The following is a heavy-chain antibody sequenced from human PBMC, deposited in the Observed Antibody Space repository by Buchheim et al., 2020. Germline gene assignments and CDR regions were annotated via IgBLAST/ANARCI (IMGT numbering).Heavy chain of an antibody. CDR1: GYTFTSYY. V-gene: IGHV1-46*01. D-gene: IGHD3-3*01. CDR3: ARDQPRSFFGVPTGGAFDL. Sequence: QVQLVQSGAEVKKPGASVKVSCKASGYTFTSYYMHWVRQAPGQGLEWMEIINPSGGSTSYAQKFQGRVTMTRDTSTSTVYMELSSLRSEDTAVYYCARDQPRSFFGVPTGGAFDLWGRGTL. J-gene: IGHJ2*01. CDR2: INPSGGST.